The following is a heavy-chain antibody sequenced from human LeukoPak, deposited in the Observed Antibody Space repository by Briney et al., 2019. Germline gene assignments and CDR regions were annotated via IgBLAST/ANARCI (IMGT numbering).Heavy chain of an antibody. CDR2: IIPILATA. D-gene: IGHD6-19*01. V-gene: IGHV1-69*10. CDR1: GGTFSSYA. Sequence: GASVKVSCKASGGTFSSYAISWVRQAPGQELEWTGGIIPILATANYAQKFQGRVTMTTDTSTSTAYMELRSLRSDDTAVYYCARDLAAAGSSYSSGWYLGYYFDYWGQGTLVTVSS. J-gene: IGHJ4*02. CDR3: ARDLAAAGSSYSSGWYLGYYFDY.